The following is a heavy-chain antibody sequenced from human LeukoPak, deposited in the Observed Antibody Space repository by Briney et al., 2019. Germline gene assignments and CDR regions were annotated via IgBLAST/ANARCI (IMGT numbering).Heavy chain of an antibody. J-gene: IGHJ3*02. D-gene: IGHD3-3*01. V-gene: IGHV4-61*01. CDR3: ARADITIFGVVIPEEKFDI. Sequence: PSETLSLTCTVSGGSISDGHHYWGWIRQPPGKGLEWIGYIYYSGSTNYNPSLKSRVTISVDTSKNQFSLKLSSVTAADTAVYYCARADITIFGVVIPEEKFDIWGQGTMVTVSS. CDR2: IYYSGST. CDR1: GGSISDGHHY.